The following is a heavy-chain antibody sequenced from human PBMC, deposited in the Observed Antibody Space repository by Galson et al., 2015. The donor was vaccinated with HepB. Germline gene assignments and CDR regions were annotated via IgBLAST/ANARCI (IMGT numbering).Heavy chain of an antibody. CDR2: IYSGGST. V-gene: IGHV3-66*01. CDR3: ARADAVAGHWYFDL. J-gene: IGHJ2*01. Sequence: SLRLSCAASGFTVSSNYMSWVRQAPGKGLEWVSVIYSGGSTYYADSVKGRFTISRDNSKNTLYLQMNSLRAEDTAVYYCARADAVAGHWYFDLWGRGTLVTVSS. D-gene: IGHD6-19*01. CDR1: GFTVSSNY.